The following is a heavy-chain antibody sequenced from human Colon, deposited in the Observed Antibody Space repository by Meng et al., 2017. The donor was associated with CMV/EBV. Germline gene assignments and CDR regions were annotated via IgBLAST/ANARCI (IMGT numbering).Heavy chain of an antibody. V-gene: IGHV1-18*01. Sequence: ASVKVSCKASGYTFTSYDINWVRQATGQGLEWMGWISAYNGNTNYAQKLQGRVTMTTDTSTSTAYMELRSLRSDDTAVYYCARERSDYDSSGYYYGGDYFDYWGQGTLVTVSS. D-gene: IGHD3-22*01. CDR2: ISAYNGNT. J-gene: IGHJ4*02. CDR1: GYTFTSYD. CDR3: ARERSDYDSSGYYYGGDYFDY.